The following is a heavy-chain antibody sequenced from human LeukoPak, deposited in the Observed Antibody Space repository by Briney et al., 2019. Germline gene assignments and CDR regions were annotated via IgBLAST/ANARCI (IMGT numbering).Heavy chain of an antibody. J-gene: IGHJ6*02. D-gene: IGHD2-8*01. CDR1: GYSFTSYW. CDR2: IYPGDSDT. CDR3: ARRQAYCPNGVCYTQYGMDV. V-gene: IGHV5-51*01. Sequence: GESLKISCKGSGYSFTSYWIGWVRQMPGKGLEWMGFIYPGDSDTRYSPSFQGQVIISVDKSISTAYLQWSSLRASDTAIYYCARRQAYCPNGVCYTQYGMDVWGQGTTVTVSS.